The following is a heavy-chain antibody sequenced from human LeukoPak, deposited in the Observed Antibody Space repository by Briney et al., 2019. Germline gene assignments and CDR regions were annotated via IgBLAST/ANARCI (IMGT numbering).Heavy chain of an antibody. CDR2: IYYSGST. V-gene: IGHV4-59*01. CDR3: ARVGSCGGDCYSGYFDY. D-gene: IGHD2-21*02. J-gene: IGHJ4*02. Sequence: SETLSLTCTVSGGSISSYYWSWIRQPPGKGLEWIGYIYYSGSTNYNPSLKSRVTISVDTSKNQFSLKLSSVTAADTAVYYCARVGSCGGDCYSGYFDYWGRGTLVTVSS. CDR1: GGSISSYY.